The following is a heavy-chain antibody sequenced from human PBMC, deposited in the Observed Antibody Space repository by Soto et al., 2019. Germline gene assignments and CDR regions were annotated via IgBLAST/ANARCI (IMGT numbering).Heavy chain of an antibody. CDR3: SSLLVTATTDY. D-gene: IGHD2-21*02. V-gene: IGHV3-15*01. CDR1: GFTFNNAW. Sequence: GGSLRLSCAASGFTFNNAWMSWVRQAPGKGLEWVGRIKSKSDGGTTDYAAPVKGRFTISRDDSKNTLYLQMNSLKTEDTAVYFCSSLLVTATTDYWGQGTLVTVSS. CDR2: IKSKSDGGTT. J-gene: IGHJ4*02.